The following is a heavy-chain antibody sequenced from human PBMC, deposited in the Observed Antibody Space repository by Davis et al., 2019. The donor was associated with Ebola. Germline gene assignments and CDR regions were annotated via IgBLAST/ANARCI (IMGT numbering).Heavy chain of an antibody. V-gene: IGHV1-3*01. CDR1: GYTFTSYA. CDR3: ARVTNPQIGHWFDP. D-gene: IGHD4-17*01. CDR2: INAGNGNT. Sequence: AASVKVSCKASGYTFTSYAMHWVRQAPGQRLEWMGWINAGNGNTKYSQKLQGRVTMTTDTSTSTAYMELRSLRSDDTAVYYCARVTNPQIGHWFDPWGQGTLVTVSS. J-gene: IGHJ5*02.